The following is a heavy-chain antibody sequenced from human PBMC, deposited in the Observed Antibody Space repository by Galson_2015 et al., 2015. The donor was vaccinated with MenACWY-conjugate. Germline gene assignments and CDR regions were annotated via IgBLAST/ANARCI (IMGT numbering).Heavy chain of an antibody. CDR1: GFTVSSNF. V-gene: IGHV3-53*01. CDR2: IYWDGNT. Sequence: SLRLSCAASGFTVSSNFMNWLRQAPGKGPEWVADIYWDGNTYYADSVRGRFTISRDNSKNTLYLQMNGLRVEDTAVYYCTREDNWAFHYWGWGTLGTVSS. D-gene: IGHD1-1*01. CDR3: TREDNWAFHY. J-gene: IGHJ4*02.